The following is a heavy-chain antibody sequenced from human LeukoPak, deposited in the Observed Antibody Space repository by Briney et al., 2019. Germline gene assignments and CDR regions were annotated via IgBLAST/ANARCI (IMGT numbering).Heavy chain of an antibody. V-gene: IGHV1-18*04. D-gene: IGHD3-10*01. CDR2: ISAYNGNT. CDR1: GYTFTSYS. J-gene: IGHJ4*02. CDR3: ARGLTAFGELSAPFDY. Sequence: ASVKVSCKASGYTFTSYSISWVRQAPGQGLEWMGWISAYNGNTNYAQKLQGRVTMTTDTSTSTAYMELRSLRSDDTAVYYCARGLTAFGELSAPFDYWGQGTLVTVSS.